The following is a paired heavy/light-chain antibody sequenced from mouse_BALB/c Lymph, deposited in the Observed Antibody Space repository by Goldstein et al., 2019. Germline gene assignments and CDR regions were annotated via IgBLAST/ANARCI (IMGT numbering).Heavy chain of an antibody. CDR1: GYTFTDYY. D-gene: IGHD2-10*02. J-gene: IGHJ1*01. V-gene: IGHV1-19*01. CDR2: VNPYNGGT. CDR3: AREGYGNWYFDV. Sequence: EVQLQQSGPELVKPGASVKMSCKASGYTFTDYYMDWVKQSHGESFEWIGRVNPYNGGTSYNQKFKGKATLTVDKSSSTAYMELNSLTSEDSAVYYCAREGYGNWYFDVWGAGTTVTVSS.
Light chain of an antibody. Sequence: DIQMTQTTSSLSASLGDRVTISCRASQDISNYLNWYQQKPDGTVKLLIYYTSRLHSGVPSRFSGSGSGTDYSLTISNLEQEDIATYFCQQGNTLWTFGGGTKLEIK. CDR2: YTS. CDR3: QQGNTLWT. J-gene: IGKJ1*01. V-gene: IGKV10-96*01. CDR1: QDISNY.